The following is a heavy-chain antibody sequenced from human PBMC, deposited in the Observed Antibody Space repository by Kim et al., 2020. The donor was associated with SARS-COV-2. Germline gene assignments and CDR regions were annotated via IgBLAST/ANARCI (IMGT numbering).Heavy chain of an antibody. D-gene: IGHD3-3*01. CDR1: GLTFGDFG. CDR2: IWFDGTND. CDR3: ATEKSGYAFDY. V-gene: IGHV3-33*01. J-gene: IGHJ4*02. Sequence: GGSLRLSCAASGLTFGDFGMHWVRQAPGKGLEWVAVIWFDGTNDCYADSVKGRFTISRDDSINTLYLQMNSLRAEDTALYFCATEKSGYAFDYWGQGTLVTVPS.